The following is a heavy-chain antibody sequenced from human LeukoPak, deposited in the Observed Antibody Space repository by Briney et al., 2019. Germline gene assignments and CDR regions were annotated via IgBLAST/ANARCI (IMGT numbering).Heavy chain of an antibody. Sequence: SQTLSLTCTVSGGSISSGGYYWSWIRQPAGKGLEWIGRIYTSGSTNYNPSLKSRVTISVDTSKNQFSLKLNSVTAADTAVYYCARTALGYCTSTSCYLFDYWGQGTLVTVSS. D-gene: IGHD2-2*01. CDR3: ARTALGYCTSTSCYLFDY. V-gene: IGHV4-61*02. CDR2: IYTSGST. CDR1: GGSISSGGYY. J-gene: IGHJ4*02.